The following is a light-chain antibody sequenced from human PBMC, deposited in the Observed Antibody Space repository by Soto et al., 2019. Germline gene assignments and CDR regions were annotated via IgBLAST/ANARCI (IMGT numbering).Light chain of an antibody. V-gene: IGKV1-5*03. J-gene: IGKJ1*01. Sequence: DIQMTQSPSTLSASVGDRVTITFRASRHINKWLAWYQQKPGEAPNLLIYEASSLESGVPSRFSGSGSGTEFTLTVSSLPPDDFATYYCQQSNCFLTFGQGIKVEVK. CDR1: RHINKW. CDR3: QQSNCFLT. CDR2: EAS.